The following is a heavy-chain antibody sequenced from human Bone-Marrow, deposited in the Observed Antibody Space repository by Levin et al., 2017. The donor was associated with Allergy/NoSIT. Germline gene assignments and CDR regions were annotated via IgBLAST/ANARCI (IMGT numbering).Heavy chain of an antibody. CDR2: IYPGDSDT. CDR1: GYSIASYW. J-gene: IGHJ3*02. D-gene: IGHD2-15*01. Sequence: GGSLRLSCKGSGYSIASYWIGWVRQMPGKGLEWMGIIYPGDSDTRYSPSFQGQVTISADKSISTAYLQWSSLKASDTAMYYCASHSGGSCCDDAFDIWGQGTMVTVSS. CDR3: ASHSGGSCCDDAFDI. V-gene: IGHV5-51*01.